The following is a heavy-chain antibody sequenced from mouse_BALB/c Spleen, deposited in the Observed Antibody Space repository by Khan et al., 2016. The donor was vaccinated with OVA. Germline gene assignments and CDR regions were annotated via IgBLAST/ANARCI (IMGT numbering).Heavy chain of an antibody. Sequence: QVQLQQSGAELMKPGASVKISCKATGYAFSGYWIEWVKQRPGHGLEWIGEIFPGSFSSSYNEKFKGKATFTADTSSNTAYMQLSSLTSEDSAVYYWAARRQGVLRDWFAYWGQGTLVTVSA. V-gene: IGHV1-9*01. CDR1: GYAFSGYW. CDR3: AARRQGVLRDWFAY. J-gene: IGHJ3*01. CDR2: IFPGSFSS. D-gene: IGHD3-2*01.